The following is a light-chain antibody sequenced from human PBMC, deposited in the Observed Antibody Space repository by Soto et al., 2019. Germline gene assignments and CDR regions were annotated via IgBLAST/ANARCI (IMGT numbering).Light chain of an antibody. CDR2: DAS. Sequence: EFVLTQSPGSLSLSPGERATLSCRASQTVRNNYLAWYQQKPGQAPRLLIYDASTRAAGIPARFNGGGSGTEFTLTISSLQSEDFALYYCQQFHNWPLSFGGGTKVDIK. CDR3: QQFHNWPLS. V-gene: IGKV3-15*01. CDR1: QTVRNN. J-gene: IGKJ4*01.